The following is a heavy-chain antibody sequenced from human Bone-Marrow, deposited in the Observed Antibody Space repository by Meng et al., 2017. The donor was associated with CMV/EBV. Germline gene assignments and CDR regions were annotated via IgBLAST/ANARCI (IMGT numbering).Heavy chain of an antibody. CDR1: GDSISSGGYY. CDR2: IYYSGIT. J-gene: IGHJ4*02. CDR3: ARLPAATAYFDH. D-gene: IGHD2-2*01. V-gene: IGHV4-31*03. Sequence: CTVSGDSISSGGYYWSWIRQPSGKGLEWIGYIYYSGITYNSPSLKSRLSLSVDTSKNQFSLRLNSVTAADTAVYYCARLPAATAYFDHWGQGTLVTVSS.